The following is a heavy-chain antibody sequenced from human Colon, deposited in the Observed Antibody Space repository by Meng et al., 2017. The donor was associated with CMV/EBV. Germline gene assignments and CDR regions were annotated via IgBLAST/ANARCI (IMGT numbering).Heavy chain of an antibody. J-gene: IGHJ5*02. CDR3: AKNFNPGAYYTNWFDH. CDR2: ITDHS. CDR1: GFGFSSYG. D-gene: IGHD3-3*01. Sequence: SGFGFSSYGVSRVRQAPGKELQWVSAITDHSYYADSVRGRFTVSKDLSENTLYLQMNSLRDEDTGIYYCAKNFNPGAYYTNWFDHWGQGTLVTVSS. V-gene: IGHV3-23*01.